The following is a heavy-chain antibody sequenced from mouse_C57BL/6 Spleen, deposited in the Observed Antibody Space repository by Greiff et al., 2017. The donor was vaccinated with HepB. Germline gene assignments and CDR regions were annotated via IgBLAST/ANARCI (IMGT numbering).Heavy chain of an antibody. J-gene: IGHJ4*01. CDR2: IDPSDSET. V-gene: IGHV1-52*01. D-gene: IGHD3-2*02. CDR1: CYTFTSYW. Sequence: QVQLQQPGAELVRPGSSVKLSCKASCYTFTSYWMQWVKQRPIQGLEWIGNIDPSDSETHYNQKFKDKATLTVDKSSSTAYMQLSSLTSEDSAVYYCARGTAQATMDMDYWSQGASVTVSS. CDR3: ARGTAQATMDMDY.